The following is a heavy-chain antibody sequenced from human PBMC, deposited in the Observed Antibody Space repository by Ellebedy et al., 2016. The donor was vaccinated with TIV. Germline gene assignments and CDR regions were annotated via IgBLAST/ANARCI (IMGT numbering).Heavy chain of an antibody. D-gene: IGHD1-26*01. CDR1: GFTFSDYY. V-gene: IGHV3-11*05. J-gene: IGHJ3*01. CDR2: ISNSRSYI. Sequence: GESLKISCATSGFTFSDYYMSWIRQAPGKGLEWVSSISNSRSYIYYADSVKGRFTVSRDTAKNSLYLQMNSLRAEDTAVYYCARDGGYSGNRPQFAFDVWGQGTMVTVSS. CDR3: ARDGGYSGNRPQFAFDV.